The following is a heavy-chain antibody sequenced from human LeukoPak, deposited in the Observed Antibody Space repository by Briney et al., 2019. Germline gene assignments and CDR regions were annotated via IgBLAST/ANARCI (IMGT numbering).Heavy chain of an antibody. CDR1: EFTVSRNY. CDR2: IFSNGDT. V-gene: IGHV3-53*01. J-gene: IGHJ4*02. Sequence: GGSLRLSCTASEFTVSRNYMLWVRQAQGKGLEWVSLIFSNGDTHYADSVTGRFTISRDTSKNTVSLQMNSLRVEDTAMYYCTRDQMNYWGQGTLVTVSS. CDR3: TRDQMNY. D-gene: IGHD5-24*01.